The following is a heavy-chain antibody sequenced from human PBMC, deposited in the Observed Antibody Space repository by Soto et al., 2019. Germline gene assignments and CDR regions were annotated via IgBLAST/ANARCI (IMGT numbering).Heavy chain of an antibody. J-gene: IGHJ4*02. CDR2: ISGSGGST. V-gene: IGHV3-23*01. D-gene: IGHD2-15*01. CDR1: GFTFSSYA. Sequence: GGSLRLSCAASGFTFSSYAMSWVRQAPGKGLEWVSAISGSGGSTYYADSVKRRFTISRDNSKNTLYLQMNSLRAEDTAVYYCAKPSIVVVVAATLAYWGQGTLVTVSS. CDR3: AKPSIVVVVAATLAY.